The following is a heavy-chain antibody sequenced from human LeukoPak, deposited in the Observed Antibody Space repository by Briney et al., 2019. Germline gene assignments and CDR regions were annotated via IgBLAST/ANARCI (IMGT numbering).Heavy chain of an antibody. CDR1: GFNFSTFA. CDR2: IFPSGGEI. CDR3: ATYRQVLLPFES. V-gene: IGHV3-23*01. Sequence: GGSLRLSCAASGFNFSTFAMIWVRQPPGKGLEWVSSIFPSGGEIHYADSVRGRFTISRDNSKSTLSLQMNSLGAEDTAIYYCATYRQVLLPFESWGQGTLVTVSS. D-gene: IGHD2-8*02. J-gene: IGHJ4*02.